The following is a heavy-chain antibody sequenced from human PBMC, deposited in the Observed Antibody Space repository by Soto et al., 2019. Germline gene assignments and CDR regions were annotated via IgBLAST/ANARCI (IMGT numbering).Heavy chain of an antibody. CDR1: SGSISSSNW. J-gene: IGHJ6*03. CDR3: ARGAAPNSNYYYYYYMDV. CDR2: IYHSGST. V-gene: IGHV4-4*02. D-gene: IGHD6-6*01. Sequence: SETLSLTCAVSSGSISSSNWWSWVRQPPGKGLEWIGEIYHSGSTNYNPSLKSRVTISVDKSKNQFSLKLSSVTAADTAVYYCARGAAPNSNYYYYYYMDVWGKGTTVTVSS.